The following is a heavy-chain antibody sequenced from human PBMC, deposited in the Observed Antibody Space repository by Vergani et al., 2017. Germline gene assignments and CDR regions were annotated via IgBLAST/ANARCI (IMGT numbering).Heavy chain of an antibody. D-gene: IGHD3-10*01. Sequence: QVQLQQWGAGLLKPSETLSLTCAVYGGSFSGYYWSWIRQPPGKGLEWIGEINHSGSTNYNPSLKSPVTISVDTSKNQFSLKLSSVTAADTAVYYCARTSFGYLDYWGQGTLVTVSS. CDR3: ARTSFGYLDY. CDR2: INHSGST. V-gene: IGHV4-34*01. J-gene: IGHJ4*02. CDR1: GGSFSGYY.